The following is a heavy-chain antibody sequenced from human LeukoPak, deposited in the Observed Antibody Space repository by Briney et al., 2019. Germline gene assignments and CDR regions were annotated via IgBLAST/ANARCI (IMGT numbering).Heavy chain of an antibody. Sequence: GGSLRLSCTPSGFTFTSHWMHWVRQVPGKGLVSVSRINGAGSGTNHADSVKGRFTISRDNAKNTLYLQMNSLRVEDTAVYYCARDRVDGSGGSDYWGQGTLVTVSS. CDR1: GFTFTSHW. CDR3: ARDRVDGSGGSDY. J-gene: IGHJ4*02. CDR2: INGAGSGT. V-gene: IGHV3-74*01. D-gene: IGHD3-10*01.